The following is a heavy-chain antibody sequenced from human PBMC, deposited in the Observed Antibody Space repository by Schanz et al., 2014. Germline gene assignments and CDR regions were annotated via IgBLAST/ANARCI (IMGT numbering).Heavy chain of an antibody. CDR1: GYTVSALA. CDR2: FDVEDGET. J-gene: IGHJ3*01. Sequence: QVQLLQSGSEVKKPGASVKVSCEISGYTVSALAMHWVRQAPGKGLEWLGGFDVEDGETIYVQKFQGRVTMTEDTSTETAYMELSGLRSGDTAVYYCATNSPFRMVRGSNAFDAWGQGTMVTVSS. V-gene: IGHV1-24*01. CDR3: ATNSPFRMVRGSNAFDA. D-gene: IGHD3-10*01.